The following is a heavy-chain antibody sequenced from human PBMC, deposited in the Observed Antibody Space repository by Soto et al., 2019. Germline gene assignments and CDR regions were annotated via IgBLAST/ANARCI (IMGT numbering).Heavy chain of an antibody. V-gene: IGHV3-48*01. CDR2: ISTSSGTI. Sequence: GKGMEWVSYISTSSGTIYYADSVNGRFTMSRDNGKNTLYLQMNSLRAEDTAVYYCAKTYYYDTNGCHVPYVLVIWGQRTIVSVSS. D-gene: IGHD3-22*01. J-gene: IGHJ3*02. CDR3: AKTYYYDTNGCHVPYVLVI.